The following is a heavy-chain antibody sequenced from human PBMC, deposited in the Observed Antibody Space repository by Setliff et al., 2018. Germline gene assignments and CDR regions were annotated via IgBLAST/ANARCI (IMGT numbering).Heavy chain of an antibody. CDR2: IYYRGDT. V-gene: IGHV4-39*01. D-gene: IGHD1-1*01. CDR1: GASLSSGTYY. Sequence: SETLSLTCTVSGASLSSGTYYWGWIHQPPGKGLEWIGRIYYRGDTYYNASLKGRLTISVDTAQNQFSLRLTSVTAADTAVYYCARTGTYRYFDYWGQGALVTVS. CDR3: ARTGTYRYFDY. J-gene: IGHJ4*02.